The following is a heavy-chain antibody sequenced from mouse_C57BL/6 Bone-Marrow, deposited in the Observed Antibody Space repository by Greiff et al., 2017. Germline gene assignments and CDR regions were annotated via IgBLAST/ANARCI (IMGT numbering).Heavy chain of an antibody. CDR2: IYPGSGST. CDR3: ANLYYYGSSSWFAY. D-gene: IGHD1-1*01. Sequence: VQLQQSGAELVKPGASVKMSCKASGYTFTSYWITWVKQRPGQGLEWIGDIYPGSGSTNYNEKFKSKATLTVDTSSSTAYMQLSSLTSEDSAVYYCANLYYYGSSSWFAYWGQGTLVTVSA. CDR1: GYTFTSYW. V-gene: IGHV1-55*01. J-gene: IGHJ3*01.